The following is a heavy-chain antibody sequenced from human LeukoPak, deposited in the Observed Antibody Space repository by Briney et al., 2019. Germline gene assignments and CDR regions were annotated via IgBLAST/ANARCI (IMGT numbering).Heavy chain of an antibody. CDR1: GGSITSGDSF. CDR2: IHYTGSP. Sequence: TSETLSLTCTISGGSITSGDSFWTWIRHHPEKGLEWIAYIHYTGSPTYNPSLKSRVTISVDTSKNQFSLKLSSVTAADTAVYYCARHSPNHYGDYFDYWGQGTLVTVSS. D-gene: IGHD4-17*01. CDR3: ARHSPNHYGDYFDY. J-gene: IGHJ4*02. V-gene: IGHV4-61*08.